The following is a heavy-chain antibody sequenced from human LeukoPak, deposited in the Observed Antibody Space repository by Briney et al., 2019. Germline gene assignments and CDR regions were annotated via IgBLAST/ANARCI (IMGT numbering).Heavy chain of an antibody. J-gene: IGHJ5*02. CDR2: ISAYNGNT. Sequence: ASVKVSCKASGYTFTSYGISWVRQAPGQGLEWMGWISAYNGNTNYAQKLQGRVTMTTDTSTSTAYMELRSLRSDDTAVYYCARAHRYCSGGSCHPEGFDPWGQGTLVTVPS. D-gene: IGHD2-15*01. CDR3: ARAHRYCSGGSCHPEGFDP. CDR1: GYTFTSYG. V-gene: IGHV1-18*01.